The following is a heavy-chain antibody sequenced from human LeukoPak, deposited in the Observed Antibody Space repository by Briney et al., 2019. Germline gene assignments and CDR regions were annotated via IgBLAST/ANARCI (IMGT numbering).Heavy chain of an antibody. Sequence: PGGALRLSCAASRVTFSNDEMSWGRQAPGKGLEWSSHIINIGEIIHYADSLEGRFTISRDNAKNSLYLQMNSLRDEDTAVYYCAKDATAVVGTVYMDVWGKGTTVTISS. V-gene: IGHV3-48*03. CDR2: IINIGEII. J-gene: IGHJ6*03. CDR1: RVTFSNDE. CDR3: AKDATAVVGTVYMDV. D-gene: IGHD6-13*01.